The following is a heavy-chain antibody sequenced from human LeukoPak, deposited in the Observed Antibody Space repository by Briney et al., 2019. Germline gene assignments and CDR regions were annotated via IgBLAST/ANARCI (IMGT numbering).Heavy chain of an antibody. D-gene: IGHD6-19*01. CDR3: AREDGYSSGWYAVDY. CDR1: GFTFSSYW. V-gene: IGHV3-7*01. J-gene: IGHJ4*02. CDR2: IKQDGSEK. Sequence: PGGSLRLSCAASGFTFSSYWMSWVRQAPGKGLEWVANIKQDGSEKYYVDSVKGRFTISRDNAKNSLYLQMNSLRAEDTAVYYCAREDGYSSGWYAVDYWGQGTLVTFSS.